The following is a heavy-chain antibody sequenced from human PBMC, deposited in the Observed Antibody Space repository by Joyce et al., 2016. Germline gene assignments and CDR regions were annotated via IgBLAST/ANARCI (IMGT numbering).Heavy chain of an antibody. CDR3: ARGWFDGLDV. D-gene: IGHD3-10*01. V-gene: IGHV1-8*01. Sequence: QVQLVQSGAEVKKPGASVRVSCKASGYTFTSYDICWVRQATGQGLEWMGWMNPKSGHTGYAQKFQGRVTLTRTTSISTVYMELSRLRSEDTAVYFCARGWFDGLDVWGQGTTVIVSS. J-gene: IGHJ6*02. CDR1: GYTFTSYD. CDR2: MNPKSGHT.